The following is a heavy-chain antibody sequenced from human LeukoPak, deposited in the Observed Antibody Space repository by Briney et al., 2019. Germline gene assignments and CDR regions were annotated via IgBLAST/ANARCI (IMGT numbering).Heavy chain of an antibody. Sequence: PGGSLRLSCAASGFALSSHWMTWVRQAPGKGLEWVSAISGSGGSTYYADSVKGRFTISRDNSKNTLYLQMNSLRAEDTAVYYCAKVGPRGGYQVIDYWGQGTLVTVSS. CDR3: AKVGPRGGYQVIDY. V-gene: IGHV3-23*01. J-gene: IGHJ4*02. CDR2: ISGSGGST. CDR1: GFALSSHW. D-gene: IGHD5-12*01.